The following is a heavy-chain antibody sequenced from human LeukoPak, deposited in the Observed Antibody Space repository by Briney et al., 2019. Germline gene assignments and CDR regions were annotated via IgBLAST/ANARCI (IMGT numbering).Heavy chain of an antibody. CDR2: TYYDGSA. V-gene: IGHV4-59*01. J-gene: IGHJ4*02. CDR3: ARAGLKWLGGSDY. Sequence: SETLSLTCTVSGGSINGYYWSWIRQPPGKGLEWIGYTYYDGSANYNPSLQSRVTISVDTSMNQFSLRLSSVIAADTAVYYCARAGLKWLGGSDYWGQGTLVTVSS. D-gene: IGHD6-19*01. CDR1: GGSINGYY.